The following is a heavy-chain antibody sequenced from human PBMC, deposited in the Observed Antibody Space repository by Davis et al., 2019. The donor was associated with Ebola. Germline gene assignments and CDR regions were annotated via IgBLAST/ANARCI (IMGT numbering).Heavy chain of an antibody. Sequence: MPSETLSLTCTVSGGSISVRSYYWSWIRQPPGKGLEWIGYIYYSGSTNYNPSLKSRVTISVDTSKNQFSLKLSSVTAADTAVYYCASYGGGPFGYWGQGTLVTVSS. CDR2: IYYSGST. CDR3: ASYGGGPFGY. J-gene: IGHJ4*02. V-gene: IGHV4-61*01. CDR1: GGSISVRSYY. D-gene: IGHD4-23*01.